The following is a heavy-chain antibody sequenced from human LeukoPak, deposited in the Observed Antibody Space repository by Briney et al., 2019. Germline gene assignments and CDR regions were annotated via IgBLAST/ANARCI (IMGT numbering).Heavy chain of an antibody. CDR2: INPNSGGT. D-gene: IGHD6-13*01. V-gene: IGHV1-2*06. J-gene: IGHJ6*02. CDR1: GYTFTGYY. CDR3: ARVEPKYSSSSLGYGMDV. Sequence: PVASVKVSCKASGYTFTGYYMHWVRQAPGQGLEWMGRINPNSGGTNYAQKFQGRVTMTRDTSISTAYMELSRLRSEDTAVYYCARVEPKYSSSSLGYGMDVWGQGTTVTVSS.